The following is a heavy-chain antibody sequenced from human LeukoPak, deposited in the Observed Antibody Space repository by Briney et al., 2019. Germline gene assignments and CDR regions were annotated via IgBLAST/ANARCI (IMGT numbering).Heavy chain of an antibody. CDR1: GGSISSYY. CDR2: IYYSGST. V-gene: IGHV4-59*01. J-gene: IGHJ6*03. CDR3: ARAGSGWPYYYYYMDV. D-gene: IGHD1-26*01. Sequence: SETLSLTCSVSGGSISSYYWSWIRQPPGKGLEWIGYIYYSGSTNYNPSLKSRVTISVDTSKNQFSLKLSSVTAADTAVYYCARAGSGWPYYYYYMDVWGKGTTVTISS.